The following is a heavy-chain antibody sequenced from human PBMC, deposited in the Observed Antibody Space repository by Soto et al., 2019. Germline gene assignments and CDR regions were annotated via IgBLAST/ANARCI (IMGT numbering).Heavy chain of an antibody. Sequence: SETLSLTCTVSGGSVSSGAYYWSWIRQHPGKGLEWIGYIYYRGGTYYNPSLRGRITISSDTSKNQFSLKLSSVTAADTAVYYCARAPDGTVALDVWGQGTLVTVSS. D-gene: IGHD1-1*01. V-gene: IGHV4-31*03. CDR2: IYYRGGT. CDR3: ARAPDGTVALDV. J-gene: IGHJ4*02. CDR1: GGSVSSGAYY.